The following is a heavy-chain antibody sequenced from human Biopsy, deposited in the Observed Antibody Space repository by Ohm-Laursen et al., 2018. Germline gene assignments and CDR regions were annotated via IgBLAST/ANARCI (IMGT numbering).Heavy chain of an antibody. CDR2: ISWNSSGI. CDR3: ARVGDGHGLWCFDF. V-gene: IGHV3-9*01. J-gene: IGHJ4*02. D-gene: IGHD2-21*01. Sequence: SLRLSCAASGFTFQVHTMHWVRHAPGKGLEWVSGISWNSSGINYAESVQGRFTISRDNAKNSLYLQMNSLRVEDTALYFCARVGDGHGLWCFDFWGQGALVTVSS. CDR1: GFTFQVHT.